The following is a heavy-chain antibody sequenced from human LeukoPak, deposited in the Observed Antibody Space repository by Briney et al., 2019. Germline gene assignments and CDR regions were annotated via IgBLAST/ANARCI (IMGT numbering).Heavy chain of an antibody. D-gene: IGHD5-24*01. CDR2: ISAYNGNT. CDR3: ARWLQLQGDTFDI. J-gene: IGHJ3*02. V-gene: IGHV1-18*01. CDR1: GYTFTSYG. Sequence: GASVKVSCKASGYTFTSYGISWVRQAPGQGLEWMGWISAYNGNTNYAQKLQGRVTMATDTSTSTAYMELRGLRSDDTAVYYCARWLQLQGDTFDIWGQGTMVTVSS.